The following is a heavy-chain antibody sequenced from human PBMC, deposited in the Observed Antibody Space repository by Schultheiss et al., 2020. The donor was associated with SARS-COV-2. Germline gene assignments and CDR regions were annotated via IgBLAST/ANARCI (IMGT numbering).Heavy chain of an antibody. V-gene: IGHV3-49*04. CDR1: GFTFGDYA. CDR3: TRTPKDYGDYAGY. Sequence: GGSLRLSCTASGFTFGDYAMSWVRQAPGKGLEWVGFIRSKAYGGTTEYAASVKGRFTISRDDSKSIAYLQMNSLKTEDTAVYYCTRTPKDYGDYAGYWGQGTLVTVSS. CDR2: IRSKAYGGTT. D-gene: IGHD4-17*01. J-gene: IGHJ4*02.